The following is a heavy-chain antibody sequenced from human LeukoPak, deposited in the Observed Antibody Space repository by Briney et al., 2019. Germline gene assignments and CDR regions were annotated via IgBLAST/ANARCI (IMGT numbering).Heavy chain of an antibody. D-gene: IGHD6-19*01. V-gene: IGHV1-8*01. CDR3: TRGRAAGD. CDR2: VSPDSGDT. J-gene: IGHJ4*02. CDR1: GYTFTNND. Sequence: ASVKVSCKASGYTFTNNDINWVRQATGQGIEWVGWVSPDSGDTGYAPNFRGRVTMTTDTSINTAYMELTGLTSEDTAIYYCTRGRAAGDWGQGTLVTVSS.